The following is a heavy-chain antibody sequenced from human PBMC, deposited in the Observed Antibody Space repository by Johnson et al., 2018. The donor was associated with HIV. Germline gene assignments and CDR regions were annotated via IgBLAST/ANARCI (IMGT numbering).Heavy chain of an antibody. Sequence: VQLVESGGGLVQPGGSLRLSCEASGFTFSSYWMTWVRQAPGKGLEWVANIKQDGSEKNYLDSVRGRFIIARDNAKNSLFLQMNSLRAEDTAVYYCARGNLYYSTDAFEIWVQGTMLTVSS. CDR1: GFTFSSYW. D-gene: IGHD3-16*01. CDR3: ARGNLYYSTDAFEI. V-gene: IGHV3-7*01. J-gene: IGHJ3*02. CDR2: IKQDGSEK.